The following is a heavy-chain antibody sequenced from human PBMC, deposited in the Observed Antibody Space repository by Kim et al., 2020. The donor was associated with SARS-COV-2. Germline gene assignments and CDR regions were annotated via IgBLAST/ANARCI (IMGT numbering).Heavy chain of an antibody. V-gene: IGHV3-30*04. CDR1: GFTFSSYA. Sequence: GGSLRLSCAASGFTFSSYAMHWVRQAPGKGLEWVAVISYDGSNKYYADSVKGRFTISRDNSKNTLYLQMNSLRAEDTAVYYCARGDLYYYDSSGYPYYFDYWGQGTLVTVSS. CDR2: ISYDGSNK. CDR3: ARGDLYYYDSSGYPYYFDY. J-gene: IGHJ4*02. D-gene: IGHD3-22*01.